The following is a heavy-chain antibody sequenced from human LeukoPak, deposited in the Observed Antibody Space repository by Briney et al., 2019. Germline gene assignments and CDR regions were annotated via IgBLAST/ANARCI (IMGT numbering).Heavy chain of an antibody. CDR1: GFIFSSSG. Sequence: GGSLRLSCAVSGFIFSSSGIHWVRQAPGKGLVWVAGISYDGSEKYYAESVKGRFTISRDNSKTTVYLQMNSLKIEDTAVYYCAKDLIAVTALKAYFDFWGQGTLVTVSS. CDR2: ISYDGSEK. CDR3: AKDLIAVTALKAYFDF. D-gene: IGHD6-19*01. V-gene: IGHV3-30*18. J-gene: IGHJ4*02.